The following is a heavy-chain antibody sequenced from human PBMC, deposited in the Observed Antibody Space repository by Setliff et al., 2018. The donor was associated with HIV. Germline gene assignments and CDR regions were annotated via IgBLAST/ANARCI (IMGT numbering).Heavy chain of an antibody. V-gene: IGHV3-30*04. Sequence: PGGSLRLSCAASEFTFSSYAMHWVRQAAGKGLEWVAVISYDGSNKYYADSVKGRFTISRDNSKNTLYLQMNSLRAEDTAVYYCARGATGGMDVWGQGTTVTVSS. D-gene: IGHD5-12*01. CDR1: EFTFSSYA. CDR2: ISYDGSNK. J-gene: IGHJ6*02. CDR3: ARGATGGMDV.